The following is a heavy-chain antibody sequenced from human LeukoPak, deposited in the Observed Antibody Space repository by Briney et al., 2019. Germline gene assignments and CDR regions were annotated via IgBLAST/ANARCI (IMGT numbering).Heavy chain of an antibody. D-gene: IGHD3-22*01. J-gene: IGHJ4*02. V-gene: IGHV3-23*01. Sequence: PGGSLRLSCAASGFTFDYSAMTWVRHAPEKGLEWVSTINTGDITFYANSVKGRFTISRDNSKNALLLQMNSLRAEDTAIYYCVKGGFTYYDDWGQGTLVTVSS. CDR3: VKGGFTYYDD. CDR1: GFTFDYSA. CDR2: INTGDIT.